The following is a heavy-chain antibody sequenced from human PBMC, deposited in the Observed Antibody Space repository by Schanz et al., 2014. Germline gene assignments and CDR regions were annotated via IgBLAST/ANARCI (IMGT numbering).Heavy chain of an antibody. D-gene: IGHD3-22*01. J-gene: IGHJ6*02. CDR1: GFSFSTYA. Sequence: EVQLVESGGGLAQPGGSLRLSCAASGFSFSTYAMNWVRQAPGKGLEWVSLISGRGDSTHYADSVKGRFTISRDNSKNTLYLQMNSLRAEDTAVYYCAKIRYDSSGYYLPYYGMDVWGQGTTVIVSS. V-gene: IGHV3-23*04. CDR2: ISGRGDST. CDR3: AKIRYDSSGYYLPYYGMDV.